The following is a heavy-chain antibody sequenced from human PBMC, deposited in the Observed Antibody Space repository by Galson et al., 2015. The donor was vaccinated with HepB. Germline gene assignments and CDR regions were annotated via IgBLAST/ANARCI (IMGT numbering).Heavy chain of an antibody. Sequence: SVKVSCKVSGYTLTELSMHWVRQAPGKGLEWMGGFDPEDGETIYAQNFQGRVTMTEDTSTDTAYMILSSLRSEDTAVFYCATRPPGLPTVTTVGHYHGMDVWAQGTTVTVSS. V-gene: IGHV1-24*01. CDR3: ATRPPGLPTVTTVGHYHGMDV. D-gene: IGHD4-11*01. CDR1: GYTLTELS. J-gene: IGHJ6*02. CDR2: FDPEDGET.